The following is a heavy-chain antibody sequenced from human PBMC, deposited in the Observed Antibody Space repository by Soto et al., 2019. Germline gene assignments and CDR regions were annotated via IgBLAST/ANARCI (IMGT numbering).Heavy chain of an antibody. V-gene: IGHV1-69*13. CDR2: IIPIFGTA. Sequence: ASVKVSCKASGGTFSSYAISWVRQAPGQGLEWMGGIIPIFGTANYAQKFQGRVTITADESTSTAYMELSSLRSEDTAVYYCASGAVAGKGYFDCWGQGTLVTVS. D-gene: IGHD6-19*01. J-gene: IGHJ4*02. CDR1: GGTFSSYA. CDR3: ASGAVAGKGYFDC.